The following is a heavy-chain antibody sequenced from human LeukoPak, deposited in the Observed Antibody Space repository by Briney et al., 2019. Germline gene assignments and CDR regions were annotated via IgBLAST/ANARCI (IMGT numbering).Heavy chain of an antibody. Sequence: PGGSLRLPCAGSGFTSSNYWIHWVRQAPGKGLVWVSRINSDGTSTMYADSVKGRFTISRDNAKNTLYLQMNSLRAEDTAVYYCASAEVIHNGMDVWGQGTTGSVSS. CDR3: ASAEVIHNGMDV. D-gene: IGHD3-16*02. CDR1: GFTSSNYW. J-gene: IGHJ6*02. CDR2: INSDGTST. V-gene: IGHV3-74*03.